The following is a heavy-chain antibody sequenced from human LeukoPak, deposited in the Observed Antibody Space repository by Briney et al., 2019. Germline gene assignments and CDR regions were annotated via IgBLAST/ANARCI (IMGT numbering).Heavy chain of an antibody. D-gene: IGHD3-10*01. J-gene: IGHJ4*02. CDR3: TTDLGITMIRGVIVS. CDR2: IKSKADGETT. V-gene: IGHV3-15*01. CDR1: GFGFTNAW. Sequence: PGGSLRLSCAASGFGFTNAWMSWVRQAPGKGLEWVGRIKSKADGETTDYAAPVKGRFTMSRDDSKATLYLQMNSLKAEDTAVYYCTTDLGITMIRGVIVSWGQGTLVTVSS.